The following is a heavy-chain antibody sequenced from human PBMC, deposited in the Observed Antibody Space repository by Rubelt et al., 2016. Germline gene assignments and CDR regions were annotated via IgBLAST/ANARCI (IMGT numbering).Heavy chain of an antibody. J-gene: IGHJ5*02. CDR1: GYTFTSYA. Sequence: QVQLVQSGAEVKKPGASVKVSCKASGYTFTSYAMHWVRQATGQRLEWMGWISAYDGNTNYAQKLQGRVTMTTDTSTSTAYMELRSLRSDDTAMYFCARGYCSSANCLFNWFDPWGQGTLVTVSS. CDR2: ISAYDGNT. V-gene: IGHV1-3*01. CDR3: ARGYCSSANCLFNWFDP. D-gene: IGHD2-2*01.